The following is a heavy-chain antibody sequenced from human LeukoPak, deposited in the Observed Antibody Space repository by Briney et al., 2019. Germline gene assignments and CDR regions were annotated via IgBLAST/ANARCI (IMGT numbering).Heavy chain of an antibody. V-gene: IGHV3-23*01. CDR2: ISGGGDST. CDR1: GFTFSNYA. J-gene: IGHJ4*02. Sequence: PGGSPRLSCAASGFTFSNYAMSWVRQAPGRGLEWVSAISGGGDSTYYADSVKGRFTISRDNSKNTLYLQMDSLRAGDTAVYYCAKLGAIDYWGQGTLVTVSS. CDR3: AKLGAIDY. D-gene: IGHD1-26*01.